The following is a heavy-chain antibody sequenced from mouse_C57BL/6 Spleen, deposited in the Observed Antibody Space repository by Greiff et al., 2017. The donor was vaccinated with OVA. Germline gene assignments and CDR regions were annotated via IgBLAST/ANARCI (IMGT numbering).Heavy chain of an antibody. CDR1: GFTFSDAW. CDR3: TPIYYDYDACFSY. V-gene: IGHV6-6*01. D-gene: IGHD2-4*01. J-gene: IGHJ3*01. CDR2: IRNKDNNHTT. Sequence: EVKVEESGGGLVQPGGSMKLSCAASGFTFSDAWMDWVRQSPEKGLEWVADIRNKDNNHTTYYAACVTWRFTISIDDSKSRFYLQMNSLCAEDTGIYYCTPIYYDYDACFSYWGQGTLVTVSA.